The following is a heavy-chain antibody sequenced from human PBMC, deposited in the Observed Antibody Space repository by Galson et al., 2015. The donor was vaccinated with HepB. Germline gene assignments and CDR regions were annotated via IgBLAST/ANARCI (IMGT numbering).Heavy chain of an antibody. J-gene: IGHJ3*02. CDR1: GGSFSGYY. D-gene: IGHD2-15*01. V-gene: IGHV4-34*01. Sequence: LSLTCAVYGGSFSGYYWAWIRQSPGKGLECIAEIHHSGTTNYSPSLESRVTISIDTSKQLVSLRLGSVTAADTAVYYCARYCSLGGCFGAFEIWGQGTVGTVSS. CDR3: ARYCSLGGCFGAFEI. CDR2: IHHSGTT.